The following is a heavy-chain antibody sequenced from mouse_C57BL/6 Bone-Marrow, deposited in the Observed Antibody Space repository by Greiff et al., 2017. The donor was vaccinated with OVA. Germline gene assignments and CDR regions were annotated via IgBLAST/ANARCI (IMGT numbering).Heavy chain of an antibody. CDR3: ARRITRGAMDY. V-gene: IGHV7-3*01. D-gene: IGHD1-1*01. CDR1: GFTFTDYY. Sequence: EVKLMESGGGLVQPGGSLSLSCAASGFTFTDYYMSWVRQPPGKALEWLGFIRNKANGYTTEYSATVKGRFTISRDNSQSILYLQMNALRAEDSATYYCARRITRGAMDYWGQGTSVTVSS. CDR2: IRNKANGYTT. J-gene: IGHJ4*01.